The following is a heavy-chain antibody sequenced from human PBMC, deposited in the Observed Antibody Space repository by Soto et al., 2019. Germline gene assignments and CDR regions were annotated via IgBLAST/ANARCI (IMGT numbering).Heavy chain of an antibody. V-gene: IGHV3-33*01. CDR1: GFTFSSYG. CDR2: IWYDGSNK. J-gene: IGHJ6*02. Sequence: QVQLVESGGGVVQPGRSLRLSCAASGFTFSSYGMHWVRQAPGKGLVWVAVIWYDGSNKYYADSVKGRFTISRDNSKNTLYLQMDSLRAEDTAVYYCARASAGSYGMDVWGQGTTVTVSS. D-gene: IGHD6-13*01. CDR3: ARASAGSYGMDV.